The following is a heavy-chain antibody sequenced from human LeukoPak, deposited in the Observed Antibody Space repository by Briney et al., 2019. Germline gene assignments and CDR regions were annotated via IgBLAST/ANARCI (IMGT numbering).Heavy chain of an antibody. Sequence: SVKVSCKASGGTFSSYAISWVRQAPGQGLEWMGGIIPIFGTANYAQKFQGRVTITADESTSTAYTELSSLRSEDTAVYYCAREGVDTAMEEADYYYMDVWGKGTTVTVSS. V-gene: IGHV1-69*13. CDR3: AREGVDTAMEEADYYYMDV. CDR2: IIPIFGTA. J-gene: IGHJ6*03. CDR1: GGTFSSYA. D-gene: IGHD5-18*01.